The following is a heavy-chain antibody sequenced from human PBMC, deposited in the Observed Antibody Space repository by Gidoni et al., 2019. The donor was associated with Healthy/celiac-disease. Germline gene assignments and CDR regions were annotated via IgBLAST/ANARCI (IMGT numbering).Heavy chain of an antibody. V-gene: IGHV3-21*01. CDR2: ISSSSSYI. CDR3: ARATTGYPYYYYGMDV. D-gene: IGHD3-9*01. CDR1: GFTFGSHS. J-gene: IGHJ6*02. Sequence: EVQLVESGGGLVKPGGSLRLSCAASGFTFGSHSMNWVRQAPGKELEWVSSISSSSSYIYYADSVKGRFTISRDNAKNSLYLQMNSLRAEDTAVYYCARATTGYPYYYYGMDVWGQGTTVTVSS.